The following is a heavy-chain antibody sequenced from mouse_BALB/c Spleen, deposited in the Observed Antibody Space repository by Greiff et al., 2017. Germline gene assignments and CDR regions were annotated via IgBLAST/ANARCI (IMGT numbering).Heavy chain of an antibody. CDR1: GFTFSSFG. CDR3: ARSPYYYGRSSYAMDY. V-gene: IGHV5-17*02. D-gene: IGHD1-1*01. CDR2: ISSGSSTI. J-gene: IGHJ4*01. Sequence: DVHLVESGGGLVQPGGSRKLSCAASGFTFSSFGMHWVRQAPEKGLEWVAYISSGSSTIYYADTVKGRFTISRDNPKNTLFLQMTSLRSEDTAMYYCARSPYYYGRSSYAMDYWGQGTSVTVSS.